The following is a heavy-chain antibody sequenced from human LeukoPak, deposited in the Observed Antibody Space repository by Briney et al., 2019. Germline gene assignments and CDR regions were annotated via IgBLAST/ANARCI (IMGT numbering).Heavy chain of an antibody. CDR3: ARGGRGSSSWCY. CDR2: ISSSSSYI. Sequence: GGSLRLSCAASGFTFSSYSMNWVRQAPGKGLEWVSSISSSSSYIYYADSVKGRFTISRDNAKNSLYLQMNSLRAEDTAVYYCARGGRGSSSWCYWGQGTLVTVSS. CDR1: GFTFSSYS. V-gene: IGHV3-21*01. J-gene: IGHJ4*02. D-gene: IGHD6-13*01.